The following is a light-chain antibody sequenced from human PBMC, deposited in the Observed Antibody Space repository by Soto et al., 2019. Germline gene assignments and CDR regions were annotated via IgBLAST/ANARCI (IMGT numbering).Light chain of an antibody. CDR1: QDISNY. CDR2: AAS. CDR3: QKYNSAPRT. J-gene: IGKJ3*01. V-gene: IGKV1-27*01. Sequence: DIQMTQSPSSLSASIGDRVTITCRASQDISNYLAWYQQRPGQIPELLIYAASTLQSGVPSRFSGSESGTDFTLTISSLQPEDVATYYCQKYNSAPRTFGPGTKVDLK.